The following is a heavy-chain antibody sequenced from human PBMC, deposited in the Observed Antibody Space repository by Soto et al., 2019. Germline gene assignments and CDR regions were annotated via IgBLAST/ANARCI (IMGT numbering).Heavy chain of an antibody. J-gene: IGHJ6*02. D-gene: IGHD1-1*01. CDR1: GYTFLNYD. CDR3: ARKGYIGNFCLDV. CDR2: ISISNVKT. V-gene: IGHV1-18*01. Sequence: QVQLVQSGAEVKRPGASLKVSCKASGYTFLNYDVACVRLAPGQALEWMGWISISNVKTYYQQSLQGRVTITTDTDTTTAYMEVRSLRSDDTAVYYCARKGYIGNFCLDVWGQGTTVNVSS.